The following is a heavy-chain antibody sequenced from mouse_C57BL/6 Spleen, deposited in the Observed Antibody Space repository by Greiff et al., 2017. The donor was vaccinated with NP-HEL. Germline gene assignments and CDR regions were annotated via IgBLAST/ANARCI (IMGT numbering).Heavy chain of an antibody. J-gene: IGHJ3*01. V-gene: IGHV1-15*01. CDR2: IDPETGGT. D-gene: IGHD4-1*02. CDR1: GYTFTDYE. Sequence: VQLQQSGAELVRPGASVTLSCKASGYTFTDYEMHWVKQTPVHGLEWIGAIDPETGGTAYNQKFKGKAILTADKSSSTAYMELRSLTSEDSAVYYCTRPPNWDGFAYWGQGTLVTVSA. CDR3: TRPPNWDGFAY.